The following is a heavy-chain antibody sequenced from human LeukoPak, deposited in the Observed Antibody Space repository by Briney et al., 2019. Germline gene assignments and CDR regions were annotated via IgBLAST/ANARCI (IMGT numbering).Heavy chain of an antibody. CDR1: GGTFSTYA. V-gene: IGHV1-69*06. D-gene: IGHD5-24*01. J-gene: IGHJ4*02. Sequence: GASVKVSCKASGGTFSTYAINWVRQAPGQGLEWVGGFIPLFYTAKYAQKFQGRVTITADKSTSTAYMELSGLRSEDTAVYYCAYNSRDDYSPMLFFDYWGQGTLVTVSS. CDR2: FIPLFYTA. CDR3: AYNSRDDYSPMLFFDY.